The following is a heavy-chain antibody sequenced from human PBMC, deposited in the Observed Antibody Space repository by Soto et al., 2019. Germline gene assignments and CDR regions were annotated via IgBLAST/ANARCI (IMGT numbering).Heavy chain of an antibody. V-gene: IGHV6-1*01. Sequence: PSQTLSLTCAISGDSVSSNSAAWNWIRQSPSRGLEWLGRTYYRSKWYNDYAVSVKSRITINPDTSKNQFSLQLNSVTPEDTAVYYCAREEEYCSSTSCYFYYGMDVWGQGXTVTVYS. CDR3: AREEEYCSSTSCYFYYGMDV. CDR2: TYYRSKWYN. D-gene: IGHD2-2*01. J-gene: IGHJ6*02. CDR1: GDSVSSNSAA.